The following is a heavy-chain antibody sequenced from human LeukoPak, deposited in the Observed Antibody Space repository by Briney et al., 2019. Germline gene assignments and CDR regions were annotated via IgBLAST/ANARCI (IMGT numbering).Heavy chain of an antibody. CDR3: ARGYSSSWNYFDY. V-gene: IGHV4-59*01. D-gene: IGHD6-13*01. Sequence: SETLSLTCAVSGASIGSYYWSWIRQPPGKGLEWIGYVFDSGGTNYNPSLKSRVTISVDTSKKQFSLKLSSVTAADTAVYYCARGYSSSWNYFDYWGQGTLVTVSS. CDR1: GASIGSYY. J-gene: IGHJ4*02. CDR2: VFDSGGT.